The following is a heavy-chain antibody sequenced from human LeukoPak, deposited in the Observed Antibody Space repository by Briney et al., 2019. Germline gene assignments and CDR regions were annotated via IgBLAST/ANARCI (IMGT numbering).Heavy chain of an antibody. CDR2: INPNSGGT. J-gene: IGHJ3*02. CDR1: GYTFTGYY. D-gene: IGHD6-13*01. V-gene: IGHV1-2*02. CDR3: ARGELSSSWSLDAFDI. Sequence: ASVKVSCKASGYTFTGYYMHWVRQAPGQGLEWMGWINPNSGGTNYAQKFQGRVTMTRDTSISTAYMELSRLRSDDTAVYYCARGELSSSWSLDAFDIWGQGTMVTVSS.